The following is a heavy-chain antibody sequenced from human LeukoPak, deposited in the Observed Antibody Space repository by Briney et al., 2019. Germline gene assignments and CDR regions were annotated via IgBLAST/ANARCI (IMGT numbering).Heavy chain of an antibody. CDR2: IYYSGSP. D-gene: IGHD2-15*01. V-gene: IGHV4-59*01. Sequence: SDPLSLTCTLSGGSISSYYWRWIRQPPGKGLEWIGYIYYSGSPNYNPSLKSRVTISVETSKNQFSLKLSHLTAADTAVYYCARDKVVAATTDPEPAFDIWGQGTMVTVSS. CDR1: GGSISSYY. CDR3: ARDKVVAATTDPEPAFDI. J-gene: IGHJ3*02.